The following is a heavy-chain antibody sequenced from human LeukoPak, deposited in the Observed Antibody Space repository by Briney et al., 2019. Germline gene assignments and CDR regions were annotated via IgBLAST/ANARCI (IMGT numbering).Heavy chain of an antibody. CDR2: IYYSGST. V-gene: IGHV4-59*01. J-gene: IGHJ5*02. D-gene: IGHD6-19*01. Sequence: SETLSLTCTVSGGSISSYYWSWIRQPPGKGLEWIGYIYYSGSTNYNPPLKSRVTISVDTSKNKFSLKLSSVTAADTAVYYCARGLSIAVAGLPRNNWFDPWGQGTLVTVSS. CDR1: GGSISSYY. CDR3: ARGLSIAVAGLPRNNWFDP.